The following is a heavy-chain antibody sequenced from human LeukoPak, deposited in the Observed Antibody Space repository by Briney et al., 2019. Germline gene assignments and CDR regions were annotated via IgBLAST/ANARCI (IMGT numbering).Heavy chain of an antibody. CDR3: ARGGEWELLHVDY. D-gene: IGHD1-26*01. J-gene: IGHJ4*02. Sequence: ASVTVSCTASGYTFTGYYMHWVRQAPGQGLEWMGRINPNSGGTNYAQKFQGRVTMTRDTSISTAYMELSRLRSDDTAVYYCARGGEWELLHVDYWGQGTLVTVSS. V-gene: IGHV1-2*06. CDR2: INPNSGGT. CDR1: GYTFTGYY.